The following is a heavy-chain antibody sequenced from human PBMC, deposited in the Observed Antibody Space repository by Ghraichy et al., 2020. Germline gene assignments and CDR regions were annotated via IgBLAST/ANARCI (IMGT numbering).Heavy chain of an antibody. D-gene: IGHD5-18*01. J-gene: IGHJ4*02. Sequence: SETLSLTCTVSGGSISSYYWSWIRQPPGKGLEWIGFIYYSGSTNYNPSLKSRVTISVDTSTNQFSLKLSSVTAADTAVYYCARVLKDTAMVTAVDYWGQGTLVTVSS. CDR3: ARVLKDTAMVTAVDY. CDR2: IYYSGST. CDR1: GGSISSYY. V-gene: IGHV4-59*01.